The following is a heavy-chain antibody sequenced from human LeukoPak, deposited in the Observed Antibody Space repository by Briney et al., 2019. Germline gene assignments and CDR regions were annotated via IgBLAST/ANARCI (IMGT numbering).Heavy chain of an antibody. D-gene: IGHD3-3*01. CDR2: ISSSSSTI. Sequence: GGSLRLSCAASGFTFSSYSMNWVRQAPGKGLEWVSYISSSSSTIYYADSVKGRFTISRDNAKNSLYLQMNSLRAEDTAVYYCARHYYNFVLHRFDYWGQGTLVTVSS. CDR3: ARHYYNFVLHRFDY. V-gene: IGHV3-48*01. CDR1: GFTFSSYS. J-gene: IGHJ4*02.